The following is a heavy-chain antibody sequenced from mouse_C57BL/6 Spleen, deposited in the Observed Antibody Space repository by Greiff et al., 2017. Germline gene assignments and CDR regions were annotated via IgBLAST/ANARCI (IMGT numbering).Heavy chain of an antibody. J-gene: IGHJ4*01. V-gene: IGHV2-9-1*01. CDR1: GFSLTSYA. Sequence: QVQLKESGPGLVAPSQSLSITCTVSGFSLTSYAISWVRQPPGKGLEWLGVIWNGGGTNYNSALKSRLSISKDNSKSQVFLKMNSLQTDDTARYYCARAYSNYNAMDYWGQGTSVTVSS. CDR2: IWNGGGT. CDR3: ARAYSNYNAMDY. D-gene: IGHD2-5*01.